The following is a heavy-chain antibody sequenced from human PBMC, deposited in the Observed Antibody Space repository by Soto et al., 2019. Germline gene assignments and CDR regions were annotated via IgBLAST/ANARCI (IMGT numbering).Heavy chain of an antibody. CDR1: GYTFTSYY. Sequence: ASVKVSCKASGYTFTSYYMHWVRQAPGQGLEWMGIINPSGGSTRYAQKFQGRVTMTRDTSTSTVYMELSSLSSEDTAVYYCARGLIYDSSGYYFDYWGQGTLVTVSS. J-gene: IGHJ4*02. CDR2: INPSGGST. D-gene: IGHD3-22*01. CDR3: ARGLIYDSSGYYFDY. V-gene: IGHV1-46*01.